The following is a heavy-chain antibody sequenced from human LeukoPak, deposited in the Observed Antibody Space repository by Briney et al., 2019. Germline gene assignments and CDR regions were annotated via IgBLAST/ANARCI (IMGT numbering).Heavy chain of an antibody. CDR2: ISSSSSYI. CDR3: ARAADYCSSTSCMHFDI. D-gene: IGHD2-2*01. CDR1: GFTFSSYS. Sequence: GGSLRLSCAASGFTFSSYSMNWVRQAPGKGLEWVSSISSSSSYIYYADSVKGRFTISRDNAKNSLYLQMNSLRAEDTAVYYCARAADYCSSTSCMHFDIWGQGTMVTVSS. V-gene: IGHV3-21*01. J-gene: IGHJ3*02.